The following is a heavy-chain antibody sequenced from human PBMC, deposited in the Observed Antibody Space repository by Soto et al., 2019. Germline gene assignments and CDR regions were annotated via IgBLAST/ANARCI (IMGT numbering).Heavy chain of an antibody. CDR3: AKDNAHYYMDV. J-gene: IGHJ6*03. CDR2: ISWNSGSI. Sequence: GGSLRLSCAASGFTFDDYAMHWVRQAPGKGLEWVSGISWNSGSIGYADSVKGRFTISRDNAKNSLYLQMNSLRAEDTALYYCAKDNAHYYMDVWGKGTTVTVSS. CDR1: GFTFDDYA. V-gene: IGHV3-9*01.